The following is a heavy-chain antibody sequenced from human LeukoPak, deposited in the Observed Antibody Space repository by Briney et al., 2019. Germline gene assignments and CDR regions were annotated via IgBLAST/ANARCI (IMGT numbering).Heavy chain of an antibody. Sequence: GASVKVSCKASGYTFTSYAMNWVRQAPGQGLEWMGWINTNTGNPTYAQGFTGRFVFSSDTSVSTAYYCARGLSSSWYAPKPNWFDPWGQGTLVTVSS. J-gene: IGHJ5*02. D-gene: IGHD6-13*01. V-gene: IGHV7-4-1*01. CDR2: INTNTGNP. CDR3: WFDP. CDR1: GYTFTSYA.